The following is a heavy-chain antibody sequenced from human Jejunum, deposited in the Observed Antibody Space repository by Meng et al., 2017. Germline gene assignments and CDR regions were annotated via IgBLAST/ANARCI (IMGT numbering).Heavy chain of an antibody. CDR3: ATDVYGDGLAYLDY. Sequence: QVRRRESGQGLGRPSKTLSLPCAVVGGAVRGRALYWTWIRSPPGKGLEWIGYVFDSGSTKYNPSLSRRVTISADTSKNQFSLELSSVTAADTAVYYCATDVYGDGLAYLDYWGQGSLVTVSS. CDR2: VFDSGST. CDR1: GGAVRGRALY. D-gene: IGHD4-17*01. V-gene: IGHV4-61*08. J-gene: IGHJ4*02.